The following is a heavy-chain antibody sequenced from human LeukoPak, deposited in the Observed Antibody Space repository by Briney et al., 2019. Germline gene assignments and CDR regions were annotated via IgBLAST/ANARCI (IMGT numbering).Heavy chain of an antibody. J-gene: IGHJ5*02. Sequence: GGSLRLSCAASGFTFSSYSMNWVRQAPGKGLEWVSSISSSSSYIYYADSVKGRFTISRDNAKNSLYLQMNSLRAEDTAVYYCARSDYGDYLVRWFDPWGQGTLVTVSS. CDR1: GFTFSSYS. V-gene: IGHV3-21*01. D-gene: IGHD4-17*01. CDR3: ARSDYGDYLVRWFDP. CDR2: ISSSSSYI.